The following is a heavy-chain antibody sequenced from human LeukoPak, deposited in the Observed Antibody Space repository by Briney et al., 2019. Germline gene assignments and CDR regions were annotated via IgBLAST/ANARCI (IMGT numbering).Heavy chain of an antibody. CDR2: INPTGGST. J-gene: IGHJ4*02. Sequence: ASVKVSCKASGYTFTGYYMHWVRQAPGQGLEWMGIINPTGGSTTYAPKFQGRVTITRDTSTSTVYMELRSLRSDDTAVYYCARTAARRFDYWGQGTLVTVSS. D-gene: IGHD6-6*01. CDR1: GYTFTGYY. V-gene: IGHV1-46*01. CDR3: ARTAARRFDY.